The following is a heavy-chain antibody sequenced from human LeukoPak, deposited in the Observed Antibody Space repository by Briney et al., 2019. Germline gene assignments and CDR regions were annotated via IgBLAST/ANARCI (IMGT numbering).Heavy chain of an antibody. Sequence: GASVKVSCKVSGYTLTELSMHWVRQAPGKGLEWMGGFDPEDGETIYAQKFQGSVTITADKSTSTAYMELSSLRSEDTAVYYCARERTPTPHYYYDSSGHMVGGRTSFDPWGQGTLVTVSS. CDR3: ARERTPTPHYYYDSSGHMVGGRTSFDP. CDR2: FDPEDGET. D-gene: IGHD3-22*01. CDR1: GYTLTELS. V-gene: IGHV1-24*01. J-gene: IGHJ5*02.